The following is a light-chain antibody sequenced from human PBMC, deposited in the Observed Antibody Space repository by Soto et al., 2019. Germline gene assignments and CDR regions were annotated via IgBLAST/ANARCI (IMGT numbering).Light chain of an antibody. CDR2: GAS. CDR3: QQYNQWPLT. Sequence: ETVMTQSPATLSVSPGERATLSCRAGQSVNSYLAWYQQKPGQAPRLLIRGASARATGIPARFSGSGSGTEFTLTISSRQSEDFEFYYCQQYNQWPLTFGGGTKVEI. CDR1: QSVNSY. V-gene: IGKV3-15*01. J-gene: IGKJ4*01.